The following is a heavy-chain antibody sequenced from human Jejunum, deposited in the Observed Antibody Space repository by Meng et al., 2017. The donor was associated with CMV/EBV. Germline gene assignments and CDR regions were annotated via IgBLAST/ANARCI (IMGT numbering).Heavy chain of an antibody. J-gene: IGHJ4*02. CDR2: TFYRSKWWYN. V-gene: IGHV6-1*01. D-gene: IGHD2-21*02. CDR1: DGVSIYSTT. Sequence: DGVSIYSTTCDWIRHSPSRGLEWLGRTFYRSKWWYNDNAVSLRGRININGDAAKNQFSLQLSSVTPEDTAVYYCARGDRNGHCFDYWGQGVLVTVSS. CDR3: ARGDRNGHCFDY.